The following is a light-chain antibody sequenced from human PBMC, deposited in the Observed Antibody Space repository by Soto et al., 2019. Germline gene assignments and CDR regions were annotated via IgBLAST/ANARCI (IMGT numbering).Light chain of an antibody. CDR1: QSIRNY. CDR2: AAS. V-gene: IGKV1-39*01. CDR3: QQSYRPPYT. J-gene: IGKJ2*01. Sequence: DIQMTQSPSSLSASVGDRVTVTCRASQSIRNYLNWYQQIPGKAPNLLIYAASNWQDGVPSRFSGRGSGTDFIRTISSLQPEDFATYYCQQSYRPPYTFGQGTKLESK.